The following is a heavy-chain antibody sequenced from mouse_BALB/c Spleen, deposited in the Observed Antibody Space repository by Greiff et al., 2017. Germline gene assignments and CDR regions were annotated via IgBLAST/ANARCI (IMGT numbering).Heavy chain of an antibody. CDR2: IDPANGNT. CDR3: AGITTVEAY. J-gene: IGHJ3*01. CDR1: GFNIKDTY. D-gene: IGHD1-1*01. Sequence: VQLQQSGAELVKPGASVKLSCTASGFNIKDTYMHWVKQRPEQGLEWLGRIDPANGNTKYDPKFQGKATITADTSSNTAYLQLSSLTSEDTAVYYCAGITTVEAYWGQGTLVTVAA. V-gene: IGHV14-3*02.